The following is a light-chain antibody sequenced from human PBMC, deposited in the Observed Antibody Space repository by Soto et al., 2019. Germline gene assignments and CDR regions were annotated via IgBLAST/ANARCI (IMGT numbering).Light chain of an antibody. CDR2: GAS. CDR3: QQLNYYPLT. J-gene: IGKJ4*02. V-gene: IGKV1-9*01. CDR1: QGINSY. Sequence: DIHLTQSPSFLSASVGDRVTITCRASQGINSYLAWYQQKPGKAPKLLIYGASTLQSGVPSRFSGSESGTEFTLTMSSLQPDDFATYFCQQLNYYPLTFGGGTKVESK.